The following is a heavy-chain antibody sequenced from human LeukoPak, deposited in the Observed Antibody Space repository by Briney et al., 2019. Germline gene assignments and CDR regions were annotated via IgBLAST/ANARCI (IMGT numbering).Heavy chain of an antibody. V-gene: IGHV3-30*18. D-gene: IGHD2/OR15-2a*01. CDR3: AKAAIITSQNIVNDYFYYMDV. Sequence: GGSLRLSCAASGFTFSSYGMHWVRQAPGKGLEWVAVISYDGSNKYYADSVKGRFTISRDNSKNTLYLQMNSLRAEDTAVYYCAKAAIITSQNIVNDYFYYMDVWGKGTTVTVSS. CDR1: GFTFSSYG. J-gene: IGHJ6*03. CDR2: ISYDGSNK.